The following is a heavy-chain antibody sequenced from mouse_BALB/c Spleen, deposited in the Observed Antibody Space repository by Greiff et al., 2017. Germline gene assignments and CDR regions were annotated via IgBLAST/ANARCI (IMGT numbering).Heavy chain of an antibody. Sequence: EVQLVESGGGLVQPGGSLKLSCAASGFTFSSYTMSWVRQTPEKRLEWVAYISNGGGSTYYPDTVKGRFTISRDNAKNTLYLQMSSLKSEDTAMYYCARHKLTTAHCDYWGQGTTLTVSS. CDR1: GFTFSSYT. J-gene: IGHJ2*01. V-gene: IGHV5-12-2*01. D-gene: IGHD1-2*01. CDR2: ISNGGGST. CDR3: ARHKLTTAHCDY.